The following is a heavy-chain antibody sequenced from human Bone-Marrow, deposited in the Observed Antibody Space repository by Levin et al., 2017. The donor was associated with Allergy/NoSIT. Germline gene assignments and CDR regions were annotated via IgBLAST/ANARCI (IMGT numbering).Heavy chain of an antibody. CDR2: INHSGST. V-gene: IGHV4-34*01. CDR1: GGSFSGYY. CDR3: ARFLTKPFNCSSTSCYLWYFDL. Sequence: PSETLSLTCAVYGGSFSGYYWSWIRQPPGKGLEWIGEINHSGSTNYNPSLKSRVTISVDTSKNQFSLKLSSVTAADTAVYYCARFLTKPFNCSSTSCYLWYFDLWGRGTLVTVSS. J-gene: IGHJ2*01. D-gene: IGHD2-2*01.